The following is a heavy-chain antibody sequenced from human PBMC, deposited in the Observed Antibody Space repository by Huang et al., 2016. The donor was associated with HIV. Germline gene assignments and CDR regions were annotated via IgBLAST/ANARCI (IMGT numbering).Heavy chain of an antibody. CDR2: INDNGDT. D-gene: IGHD6-13*01. V-gene: IGHV4-34*01. Sequence: QVQLQQWGAGLLKPSETLSLTCAVYGGSVSGHYWSWIRQPPGKGLEWIAEINDNGDTNYNPSLKSRVTISVHTARNQFSLKLNSVTAADAAVYYCARASWYEPRSWYFGLWGRGPWSLSPQ. CDR1: GGSVSGHY. CDR3: ARASWYEPRSWYFGL. J-gene: IGHJ2*01.